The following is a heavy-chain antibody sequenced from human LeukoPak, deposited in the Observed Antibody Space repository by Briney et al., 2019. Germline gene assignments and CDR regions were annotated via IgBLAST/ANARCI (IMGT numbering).Heavy chain of an antibody. CDR2: IYYSGST. CDR3: ARGDIVSTEDYLDY. CDR1: GGSIR. Sequence: SETLSLTCTVSGGSIRQPPREGNIYYSGSTYYNPSLKSRVTISADTSKSQFSLRLSSVTAADTAVYYCARGDIVSTEDYLDYWGQGILVTVSS. D-gene: IGHD5/OR15-5a*01. V-gene: IGHV4-39*07. J-gene: IGHJ4*02.